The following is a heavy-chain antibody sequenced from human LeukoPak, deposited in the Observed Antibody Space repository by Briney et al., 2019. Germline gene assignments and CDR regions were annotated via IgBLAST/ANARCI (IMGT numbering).Heavy chain of an antibody. Sequence: GASVKVSCKASGYTFTSYDINWVRQATGQGLEWMGWMNPNSGNTGYAQKFQGRVTMTRNTSISTAYMELSSLRSEDTAVYYCARGGYYDFWSGYEAWLDPWGQGTLVTVSS. J-gene: IGHJ5*02. CDR1: GYTFTSYD. CDR2: MNPNSGNT. D-gene: IGHD3-3*01. CDR3: ARGGYYDFWSGYEAWLDP. V-gene: IGHV1-8*01.